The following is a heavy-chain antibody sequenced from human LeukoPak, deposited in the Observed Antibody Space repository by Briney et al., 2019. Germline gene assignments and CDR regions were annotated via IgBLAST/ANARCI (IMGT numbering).Heavy chain of an antibody. V-gene: IGHV3-33*01. CDR1: GFTFSSYG. CDR3: ARDLGGTGVFDY. Sequence: GGSLRLSCAASGFTFSSYGMHWVRQAPGKGLEWVAVIWYDGGNKYYADSVKGRFTISRDNSKNTLYLQMNSLRAEDTAVYYCARDLGGTGVFDYWGQGTLVTVSS. J-gene: IGHJ4*02. CDR2: IWYDGGNK. D-gene: IGHD3-16*01.